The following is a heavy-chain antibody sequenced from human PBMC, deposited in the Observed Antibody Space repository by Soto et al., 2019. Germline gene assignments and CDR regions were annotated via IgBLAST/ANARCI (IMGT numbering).Heavy chain of an antibody. V-gene: IGHV4-31*03. D-gene: IGHD2-2*02. Sequence: QVQLQESGPGLVKPSQTLSLTCTVSGGSISSGGYYWSWIRQHPGKGLEWIGYIYYSGSTYYNPSLKSRVTISVDTSKNQFSLKLSSVTAADTAVYYCARWACSSTCCYTWPYYYYGMDVWGQGTTVTVSS. J-gene: IGHJ6*02. CDR3: ARWACSSTCCYTWPYYYYGMDV. CDR1: GGSISSGGYY. CDR2: IYYSGST.